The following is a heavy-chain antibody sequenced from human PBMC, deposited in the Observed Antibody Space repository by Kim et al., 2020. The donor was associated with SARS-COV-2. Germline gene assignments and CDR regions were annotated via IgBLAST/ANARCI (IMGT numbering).Heavy chain of an antibody. D-gene: IGHD3-10*01. CDR1: GGSISSSNW. J-gene: IGHJ4*02. V-gene: IGHV4-4*02. Sequence: SETLSLTCAVSGGSISSSNWWSWVRQPPGKGLEWIGEIYHSGSTNYNPSLKSRVTISVDKSKNQFSLKLSSVTAADTAVYYCARSSFYGSYYFDYWGQGTLVTVSS. CDR2: IYHSGST. CDR3: ARSSFYGSYYFDY.